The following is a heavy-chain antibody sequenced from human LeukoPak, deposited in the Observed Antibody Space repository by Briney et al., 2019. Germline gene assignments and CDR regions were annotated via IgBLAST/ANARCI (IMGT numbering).Heavy chain of an antibody. Sequence: SSETLSLTCTVSGYSISSGYYWGWIRQPPGKGLEWIGSIYHSGSTYYNPSLKSRVTISVDTSKNQFSLKLSSVTAADTAVYYCARVIVGATNWFDPWGQGTLVAVSS. CDR3: ARVIVGATNWFDP. D-gene: IGHD1-26*01. CDR1: GYSISSGYY. J-gene: IGHJ5*02. CDR2: IYHSGST. V-gene: IGHV4-38-2*02.